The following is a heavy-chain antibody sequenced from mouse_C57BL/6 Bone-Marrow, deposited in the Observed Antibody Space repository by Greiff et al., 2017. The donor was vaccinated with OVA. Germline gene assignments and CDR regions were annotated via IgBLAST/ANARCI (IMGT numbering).Heavy chain of an antibody. CDR3: ATSTCSDAMDY. J-gene: IGHJ4*01. CDR1: GYAFTNYL. Sequence: VQLQQSGAELVRPGTSVKVSCKASGYAFTNYLIEWVKQRPGQGLEWIGVINPGSGGTNYNEKFKGKATLTADKSSSTAYMQLSSLTSEDSAVYFCATSTCSDAMDYWGQGTSVTVSS. CDR2: INPGSGGT. V-gene: IGHV1-54*01.